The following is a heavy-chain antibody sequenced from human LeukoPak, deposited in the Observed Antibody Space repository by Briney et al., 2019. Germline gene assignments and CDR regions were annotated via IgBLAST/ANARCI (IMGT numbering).Heavy chain of an antibody. CDR1: EFPFSKAW. J-gene: IGHJ4*02. Sequence: GGSLRLSCAVSEFPFSKAWMSWVRHAPGKGLEWVGRIKSKTDGGTTDYAAPVKGRFTISRDDSKNTVYLQMNSLKTEDTAVYYCTSVGFGPYYFDNWGQGTLVTVSS. V-gene: IGHV3-15*01. CDR2: IKSKTDGGTT. D-gene: IGHD3-10*01. CDR3: TSVGFGPYYFDN.